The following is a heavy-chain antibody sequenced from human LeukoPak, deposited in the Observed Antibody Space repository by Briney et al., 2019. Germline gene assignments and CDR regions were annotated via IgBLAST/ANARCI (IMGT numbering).Heavy chain of an antibody. CDR1: GGTFSSYA. J-gene: IGHJ6*02. CDR3: ALDWGKWELPRYYYYYGMDV. V-gene: IGHV1-69*13. CDR2: IIPIFGTA. D-gene: IGHD1-26*01. Sequence: ASVTVSCKASGGTFSSYAISWVRQAPGQGLEWMGGIIPIFGTANYAQKFQGRVTITADESTSTAYMELSSLRSEDTAVYYCALDWGKWELPRYYYYYGMDVWGQGTTVTVSS.